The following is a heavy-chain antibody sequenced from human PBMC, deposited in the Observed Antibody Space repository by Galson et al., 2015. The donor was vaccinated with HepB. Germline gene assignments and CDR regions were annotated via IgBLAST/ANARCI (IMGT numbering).Heavy chain of an antibody. Sequence: SLRLSCAASGFTFNTYAMHWVRQAPGKGLEWVAVISYDGNNKLYSDSVKGRFTISRDNSKNTLYLQINSLRAEDTAVYYCARDTVTHYFDYWGQGTLVTVSS. CDR2: ISYDGNNK. J-gene: IGHJ4*02. V-gene: IGHV3-30*04. D-gene: IGHD4-17*01. CDR3: ARDTVTHYFDY. CDR1: GFTFNTYA.